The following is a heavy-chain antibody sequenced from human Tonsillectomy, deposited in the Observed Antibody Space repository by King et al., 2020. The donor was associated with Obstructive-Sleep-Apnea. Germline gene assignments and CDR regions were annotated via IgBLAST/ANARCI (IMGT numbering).Heavy chain of an antibody. CDR3: AAGTTDYYYFGMDV. J-gene: IGHJ6*02. D-gene: IGHD4-11*01. CDR2: IVIGSGDT. Sequence: QLVESGPEVKKPGTSVKVSCKASGFTFKTSGVQWVRQARGQRLEWIGWIVIGSGDTYYAQQFLDRVTLTTDRTAGTASMDLINLRSEDTAVYYCAAGTTDYYYFGMDVWGQGTTVTVSS. CDR1: GFTFKTSG. V-gene: IGHV1-58*01.